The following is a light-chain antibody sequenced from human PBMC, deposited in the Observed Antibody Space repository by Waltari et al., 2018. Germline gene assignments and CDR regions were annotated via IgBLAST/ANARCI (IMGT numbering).Light chain of an antibody. J-gene: IGKJ4*01. V-gene: IGKV3-20*01. CDR1: QSLITSS. CDR2: DAS. CDR3: LQYGSSPLT. Sequence: IVLTQSPGTLSFSPGERATLSCRARQSLITSSLAWYQQKPGQAPRLLIYDASTRATGVPDRFSGGGSGTDFTLTISRLEPEDFALYWFLQYGSSPLTFGGGTKVQIK.